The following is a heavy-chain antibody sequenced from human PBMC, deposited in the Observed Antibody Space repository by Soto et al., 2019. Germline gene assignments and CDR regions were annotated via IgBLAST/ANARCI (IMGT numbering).Heavy chain of an antibody. CDR2: IDYIGSA. CDR3: ARHCRDGIAAARGAFDI. D-gene: IGHD6-13*01. V-gene: IGHV4-39*01. J-gene: IGHJ3*02. CDR1: GGSISSSSYY. Sequence: ETLSLTCTVSGGSISSSSYYWGWIRQPPGKGLEWIGSIDYIGSAYYNPSLKSRVTISVDTSKNQFSLKLSSVTAADTAVYYCARHCRDGIAAARGAFDIWGQGTMVTVSS.